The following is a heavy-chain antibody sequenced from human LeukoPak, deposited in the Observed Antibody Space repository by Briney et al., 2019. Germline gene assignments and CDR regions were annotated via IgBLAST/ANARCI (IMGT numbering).Heavy chain of an antibody. CDR3: ARAVAAAGIDY. Sequence: GRSLRLSCAASGFTFSSYGMHWVRQAPGKGLEWVAVIWYDGSNKYYADSVKGRFTISRDNSKNTLYLQMNSLRAEDTAVYYCARAVAAAGIDYWGQGTLVTVSS. J-gene: IGHJ4*02. CDR2: IWYDGSNK. CDR1: GFTFSSYG. V-gene: IGHV3-33*01. D-gene: IGHD6-13*01.